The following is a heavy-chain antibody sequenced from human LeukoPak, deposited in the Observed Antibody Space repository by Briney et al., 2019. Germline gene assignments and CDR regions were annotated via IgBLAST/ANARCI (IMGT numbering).Heavy chain of an antibody. D-gene: IGHD6-19*01. J-gene: IGHJ4*02. Sequence: PGGSLRLSCAASGFTFSSYEMNWVRQAPGKGLEWVSFISSRGSTIYYADSVKGRFTISRDNAKNSLYLQMNSLRAEDTAVYYCARGRYSSGWYYFDYWGQGTLVTVSS. CDR2: ISSRGSTI. CDR3: ARGRYSSGWYYFDY. CDR1: GFTFSSYE. V-gene: IGHV3-48*03.